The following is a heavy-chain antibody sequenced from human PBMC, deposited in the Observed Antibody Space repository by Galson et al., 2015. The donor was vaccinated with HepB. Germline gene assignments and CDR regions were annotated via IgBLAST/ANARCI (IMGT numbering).Heavy chain of an antibody. V-gene: IGHV1-46*01. CDR1: GYTFTAYY. Sequence: SCKASGYTFTAYYMHWVRQAPGQGLEWMGIINPSGGSTTYAQKFQDRVTMTRDTSTSTVYMELSSLRSEDTAVYYCARGGHYGDYPSDFDYWGQGTLVTVSS. CDR2: INPSGGST. J-gene: IGHJ4*02. CDR3: ARGGHYGDYPSDFDY. D-gene: IGHD4-17*01.